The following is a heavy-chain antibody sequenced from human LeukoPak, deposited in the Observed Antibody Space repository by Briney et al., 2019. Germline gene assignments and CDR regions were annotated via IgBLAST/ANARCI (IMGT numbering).Heavy chain of an antibody. CDR3: AREPTGTFDF. J-gene: IGHJ4*02. V-gene: IGHV3-64*01. CDR1: GFTFSDYP. CDR2: ISGNGGTT. D-gene: IGHD4-17*01. Sequence: GGSLRLSCAASGFTFSDYPMHWVRQAPGKGLESVSAISGNGGTTYYASSVKGRFTIPRDNSKNTLYLQMGSLRAEDMAVYYCAREPTGTFDFWGQGTLVTVSS.